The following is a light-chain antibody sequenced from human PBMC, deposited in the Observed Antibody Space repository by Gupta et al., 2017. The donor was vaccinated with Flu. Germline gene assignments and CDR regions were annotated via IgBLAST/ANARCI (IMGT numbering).Light chain of an antibody. J-gene: IGKJ1*01. CDR2: KAS. V-gene: IGKV1-5*03. Sequence: VGDRVTITCRASQSISSWLAWYQQKPGKAPKLLIYKASSLESGVPSRFSGSGSGTEFTLTISSLQPDDFATYYCQQYNSYSWTFGQGTKVEIK. CDR3: QQYNSYSWT. CDR1: QSISSW.